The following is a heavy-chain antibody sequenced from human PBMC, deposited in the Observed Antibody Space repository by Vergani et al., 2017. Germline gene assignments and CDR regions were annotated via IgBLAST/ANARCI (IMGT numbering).Heavy chain of an antibody. CDR3: AKEGGREEYYFDY. CDR1: GFTFDDYA. Sequence: EVQLVESGGGLVQPGRSLRLSCAASGFTFDDYAMHWVRQAPGKGLERVSGISWNSGSIGYADSVKGRFTISRDNATNSLYLQMNSLRAEDMALYYCAKEGGREEYYFDYWGQGTLVTVSS. D-gene: IGHD5-24*01. J-gene: IGHJ4*02. V-gene: IGHV3-9*03. CDR2: ISWNSGSI.